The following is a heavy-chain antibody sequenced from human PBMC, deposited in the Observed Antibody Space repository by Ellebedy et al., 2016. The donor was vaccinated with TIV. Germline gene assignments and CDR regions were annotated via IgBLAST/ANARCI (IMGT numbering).Heavy chain of an antibody. CDR3: ARGQGYITFGGGVLTRGNWFDP. D-gene: IGHD3-16*01. CDR2: IKPDGGEK. J-gene: IGHJ5*02. Sequence: GGSLRLXXATSGFNFSNSWMYWVRQAPGKGPEWVAHIKPDGGEKHYADSVRGRFTISRDNAKNSLDLQMNSLRAEDTAVYYCARGQGYITFGGGVLTRGNWFDPWGQGTLVSVSS. CDR1: GFNFSNSW. V-gene: IGHV3-7*03.